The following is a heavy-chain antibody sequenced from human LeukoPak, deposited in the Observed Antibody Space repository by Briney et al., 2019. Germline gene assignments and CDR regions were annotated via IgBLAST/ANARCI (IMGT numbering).Heavy chain of an antibody. CDR2: ISSDADAI. CDR3: ARVSTVTPRF. D-gene: IGHD4-17*01. V-gene: IGHV3-48*01. Sequence: GGSLRLSCAASGFILSSYNMNWVRRAPGKGLEWVSFISSDADAIYYADSVKGRFTISRDSAKNSLYLQMNSLRAEDTAVYYCARVSTVTPRFWGQGTLVTVSS. J-gene: IGHJ4*02. CDR1: GFILSSYN.